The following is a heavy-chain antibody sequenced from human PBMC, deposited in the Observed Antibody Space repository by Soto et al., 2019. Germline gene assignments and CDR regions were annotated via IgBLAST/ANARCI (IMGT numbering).Heavy chain of an antibody. CDR3: ASRVNGYSGYATHC. V-gene: IGHV1-69*06. CDR1: GGTFNSYG. Sequence: QVQLVQSGAEVKKPGSSVKVSCKASGGTFNSYGLTWVRQAPGQGLEWMGRIVPIFGTPNYAQKFQGRVTITADKFTGTAYMELSSLRSEDTAVYYCASRVNGYSGYATHCWGQGTLVTVSS. D-gene: IGHD5-12*01. J-gene: IGHJ4*02. CDR2: IVPIFGTP.